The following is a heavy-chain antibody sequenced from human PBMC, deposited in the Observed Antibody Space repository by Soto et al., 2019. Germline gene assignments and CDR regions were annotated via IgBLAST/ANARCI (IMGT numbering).Heavy chain of an antibody. CDR3: AKPYDSSGYTKYGMDV. V-gene: IGHV1-69*13. J-gene: IGHJ6*02. CDR2: IIPIFGTA. D-gene: IGHD3-22*01. Sequence: VKVSCKASGGTFSSYAISWVRQAPGQGLEWMGGIIPIFGTAYYAQKFQGRVTITADESTSTAYMELSSLRSEDTAVYYCAKPYDSSGYTKYGMDVWGQGTTVTVSS. CDR1: GGTFSSYA.